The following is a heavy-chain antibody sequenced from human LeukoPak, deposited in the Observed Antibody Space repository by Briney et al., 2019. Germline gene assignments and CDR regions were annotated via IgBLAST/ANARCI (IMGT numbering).Heavy chain of an antibody. J-gene: IGHJ3*01. Sequence: GGSLRLSCAASGFTFGNSWVHWVRQAPGKGLVWVSLINADGSTTTYADSVKGRFTISRDNARNTVSLQMNSLTIEDTAVYYCVVVVEPPDSDGFDVWGQGTMVTVSS. CDR3: VVVVEPPDSDGFDV. CDR2: INADGSTT. D-gene: IGHD1-14*01. V-gene: IGHV3-74*01. CDR1: GFTFGNSW.